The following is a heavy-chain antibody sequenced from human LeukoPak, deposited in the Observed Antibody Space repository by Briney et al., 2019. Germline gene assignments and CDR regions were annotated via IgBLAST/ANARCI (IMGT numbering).Heavy chain of an antibody. CDR3: ARMGTRGYCSSTSCYRYNWFDP. CDR1: GYTFTSYG. Sequence: ASVKVSCKASGYTFTSYGIRWVRQAPGQGLEWMGWISAYNGNTNYAQKLQGRVTMTTDTSTSTAYMELRSLRSDDAAVYYCARMGTRGYCSSTSCYRYNWFDPWGQGTLVTVSS. D-gene: IGHD2-2*01. J-gene: IGHJ5*02. CDR2: ISAYNGNT. V-gene: IGHV1-18*01.